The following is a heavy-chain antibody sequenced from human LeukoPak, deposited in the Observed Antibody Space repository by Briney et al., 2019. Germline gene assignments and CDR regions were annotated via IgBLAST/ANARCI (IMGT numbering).Heavy chain of an antibody. CDR1: GDSTTNYY. CDR2: IYYSGST. CDR3: ATSKGFNWYFDL. V-gene: IGHV4-59*08. J-gene: IGHJ2*01. Sequence: SETLSLTCSVSGDSTTNYYCSWIRQPPGKGLEWIGYIYYSGSTNYNPSLKSRVTISLDTSKNQFSLKLSSVTAADTAVYYCATSKGFNWYFDLWGRGTLVTVSS.